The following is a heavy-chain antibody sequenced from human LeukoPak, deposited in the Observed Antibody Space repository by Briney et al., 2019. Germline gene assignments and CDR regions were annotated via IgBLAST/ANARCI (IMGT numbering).Heavy chain of an antibody. Sequence: SETLSLTCTVSGGSISSYYWSWIRQPPGKGLEWIGEINHSGSTNYNPSLKSRVTISVDTSKNQFSLKLSSVTAADTAVYYCARNGAPLLDYWGQGTLVTVSS. CDR3: ARNGAPLLDY. D-gene: IGHD3-10*01. V-gene: IGHV4-34*01. J-gene: IGHJ4*02. CDR2: INHSGST. CDR1: GGSISSYY.